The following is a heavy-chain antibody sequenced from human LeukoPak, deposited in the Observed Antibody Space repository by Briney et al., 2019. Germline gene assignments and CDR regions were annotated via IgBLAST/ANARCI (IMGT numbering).Heavy chain of an antibody. J-gene: IGHJ4*02. CDR2: INPNSGGT. V-gene: IGHV1-2*02. CDR3: ARVVAAPAKDFDY. D-gene: IGHD2-15*01. CDR1: GYTFTGYY. Sequence: ASVKVSCKASGYTFTGYYIHWVRQAPGQGLEWMGWINPNSGGTNYAQKFQGRVTMSRDTSISTAYMELSRLISDDTAVYYCARVVAAPAKDFDYWGQGTLVTVSS.